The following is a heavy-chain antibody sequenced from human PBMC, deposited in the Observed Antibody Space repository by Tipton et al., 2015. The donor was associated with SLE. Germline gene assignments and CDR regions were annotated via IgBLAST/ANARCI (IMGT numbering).Heavy chain of an antibody. CDR1: GDSLIDFH. D-gene: IGHD5-18*01. CDR3: ARVGVDTAMGAFDV. V-gene: IGHV1-18*04. Sequence: QLVPSGAEVRQPGASVRVSCRASGDSLIDFHIHWVRQAPGQGLEWMGRINPKSGATHYAQKLLGRVTMTSDSSTSTAYMALRSLRSDDTAIYYCARVGVDTAMGAFDVGGQATLVTVSS. J-gene: IGHJ4*02. CDR2: INPKSGAT.